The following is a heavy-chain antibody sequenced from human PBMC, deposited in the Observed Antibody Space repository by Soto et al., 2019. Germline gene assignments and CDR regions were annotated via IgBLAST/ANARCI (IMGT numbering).Heavy chain of an antibody. Sequence: QVLLVQSGTEVKQPGASVTVSCKASGFRFTRNDIHWVRQAPGHGLQWLGGLNTNLNATDSPNAFRGRVFMTWNTSIRTAYLEVRELKYDDTAIYYWAREVVEGRSVWLAPWGQGTLVSVSS. D-gene: IGHD2-15*01. CDR3: AREVVEGRSVWLAP. CDR1: GFRFTRND. CDR2: LNTNLNAT. V-gene: IGHV1-8*01. J-gene: IGHJ5*02.